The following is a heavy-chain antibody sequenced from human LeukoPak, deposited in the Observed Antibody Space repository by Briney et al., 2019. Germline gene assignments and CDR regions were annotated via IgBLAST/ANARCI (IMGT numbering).Heavy chain of an antibody. CDR2: IRYDGSNK. CDR1: GLPFRSYG. CDR3: AKSDCGSDGCKLLNY. V-gene: IGHV3-30*02. Sequence: GSLGPPLGASGLPFRSYGMPWVRQAPGNGVGWGAFIRYDGSNKYYADSVKGQFTISRDNFKNTVSLQMINLRAEDTAVYFCAKSDCGSDGCKLLNYWGQGILVTVSS. D-gene: IGHD2-21*01. J-gene: IGHJ4*02.